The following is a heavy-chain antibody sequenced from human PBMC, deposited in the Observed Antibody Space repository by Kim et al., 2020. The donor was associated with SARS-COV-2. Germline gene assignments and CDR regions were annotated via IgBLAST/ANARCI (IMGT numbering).Heavy chain of an antibody. CDR1: GFTFRDYC. D-gene: IGHD3-10*01. CDR3: AREDYGSGSYLGKYFDY. Sequence: GGSLRLSCAASGFTFRDYCMSWIRQAPGKGLEWISYISSSSSYTNYADSVKGRFTISRDNAKNSLYLQMNSLRAEDTAVYYCAREDYGSGSYLGKYFDYWGQGTQVTVSS. J-gene: IGHJ4*02. V-gene: IGHV3-11*06. CDR2: ISSSSSYT.